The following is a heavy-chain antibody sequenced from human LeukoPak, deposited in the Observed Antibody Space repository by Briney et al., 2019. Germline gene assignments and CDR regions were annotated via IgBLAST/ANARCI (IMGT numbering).Heavy chain of an antibody. V-gene: IGHV3-23*01. Sequence: PGGSLRLSCAASGLTVSSEYMSWVRQAPGKGLEWVSAISGSGGSTYYADSVKGRFTISRDNSKNTLYLQMNSLRAEDTAVYYCAKDAKISYGDYTYPYYYYGMDVWSQGTTVTVSS. CDR1: GLTVSSEY. J-gene: IGHJ6*02. CDR2: ISGSGGST. D-gene: IGHD4-17*01. CDR3: AKDAKISYGDYTYPYYYYGMDV.